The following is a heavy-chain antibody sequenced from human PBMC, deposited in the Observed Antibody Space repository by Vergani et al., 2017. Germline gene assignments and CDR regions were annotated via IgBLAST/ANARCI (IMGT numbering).Heavy chain of an antibody. CDR1: GFTFDDYA. V-gene: IGHV3-9*03. Sequence: EVQLVESGGGLVQPSRSLRLSCAASGFTFDDYAMHWVRQAPGKGLEWVSGISWNSGSIGYADSVKGRFTISRDNAKNSLYLQMNSLRAEDMALYYCAKDVGEYYYYGMDVWGQXP. D-gene: IGHD1-26*01. J-gene: IGHJ6*02. CDR3: AKDVGEYYYYGMDV. CDR2: ISWNSGSI.